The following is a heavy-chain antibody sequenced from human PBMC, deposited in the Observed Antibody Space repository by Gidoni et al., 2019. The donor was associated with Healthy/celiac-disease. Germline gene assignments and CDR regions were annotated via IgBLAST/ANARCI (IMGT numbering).Heavy chain of an antibody. CDR3: ARVRAAAGTIYYGMDV. D-gene: IGHD6-13*01. Sequence: EVQLVESGGGLVKPGGSLRLSCAASGFTFRSYSMNWVRQAPGKGLEWGSSISSSSSYIYYADSVKGRFTISRDNAKNSLYLQMNSLRAEDTAVYHCARVRAAAGTIYYGMDVWGQGTTVTVSS. CDR1: GFTFRSYS. J-gene: IGHJ6*02. CDR2: ISSSSSYI. V-gene: IGHV3-21*01.